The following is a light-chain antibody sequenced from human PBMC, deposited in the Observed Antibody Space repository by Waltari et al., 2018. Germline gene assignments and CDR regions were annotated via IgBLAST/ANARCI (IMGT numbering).Light chain of an antibody. CDR3: QQYATTPRT. CDR2: WAY. V-gene: IGKV4-1*01. CDR1: QCVLYSPNNKNY. J-gene: IGKJ2*02. Sequence: DIVMTQSPDSLAVSLGERATINCKSSQCVLYSPNNKNYLAWFQQKPGQPPKLLIYWAYTRESGVPDRFSGSGSVTDFTLTISSLQAEDVAIYYCQQYATTPRTFGQGTKLEIK.